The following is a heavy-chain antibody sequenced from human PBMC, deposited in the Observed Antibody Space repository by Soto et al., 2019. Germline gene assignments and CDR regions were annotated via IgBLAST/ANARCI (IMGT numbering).Heavy chain of an antibody. Sequence: QVQLVQSGAEVKKPGSSVKVSCKASGGTFSTYTITWVRQAPGQGLEWMGRIIPIMGIINYAQKFQGRVTISADKVTRRDYMELTGLGADDTAVYYCGGDPDSHYNDSHASSYPWGQGTLVTVSS. J-gene: IGHJ5*02. V-gene: IGHV1-69*08. CDR2: IIPIMGII. D-gene: IGHD4-4*01. CDR1: GGTFSTYT. CDR3: GGDPDSHYNDSHASSYP.